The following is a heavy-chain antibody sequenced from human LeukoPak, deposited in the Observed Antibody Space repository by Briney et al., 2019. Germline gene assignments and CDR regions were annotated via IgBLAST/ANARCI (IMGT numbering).Heavy chain of an antibody. Sequence: PGGSLRLSCAASGFTFISYAMHWVRQAPGKGLEWVAVISYHGDITYYADSVKGRFTMSRDNSKTTLFLQLNSLRAEDTAVYYCARDSTYYYDWGSSGPHYFDYWGRGTLVTVSS. V-gene: IGHV3-30*01. CDR3: ARDSTYYYDWGSSGPHYFDY. CDR2: ISYHGDIT. CDR1: GFTFISYA. D-gene: IGHD3-10*01. J-gene: IGHJ4*02.